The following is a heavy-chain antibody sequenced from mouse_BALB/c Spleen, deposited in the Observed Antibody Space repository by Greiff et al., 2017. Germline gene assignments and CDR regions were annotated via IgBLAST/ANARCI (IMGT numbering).Heavy chain of an antibody. CDR3: AITTVVAPDY. V-gene: IGHV14-3*02. Sequence: VQLQQSGAELVKPGASVKLSCTASGFNIKDTYMHWVKQRPEQGLEWIGRIDPANGNTKYDPKFQGKATITADTSSNTAYLQLRSLTSEDTAVYYCAITTVVAPDYWGQGTTRTVAS. CDR2: IDPANGNT. CDR1: GFNIKDTY. J-gene: IGHJ2*01. D-gene: IGHD1-1*01.